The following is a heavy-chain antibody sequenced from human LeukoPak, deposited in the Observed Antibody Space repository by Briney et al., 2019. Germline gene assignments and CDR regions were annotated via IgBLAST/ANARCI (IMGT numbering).Heavy chain of an antibody. CDR2: IDGSGTNT. CDR3: AKRSARPKPFDC. CDR1: GFTFSTYG. V-gene: IGHV3-23*01. Sequence: GGSLGLSCAGSGFTFSTYGMSWVRQAPGKGLEWVSAIDGSGTNTLYADSVKGRFTISRDNFKNTAYLQMSSLRAADTAIYYCAKRSARPKPFDCWAQGTLVTVSS. J-gene: IGHJ4*02. D-gene: IGHD6-25*01.